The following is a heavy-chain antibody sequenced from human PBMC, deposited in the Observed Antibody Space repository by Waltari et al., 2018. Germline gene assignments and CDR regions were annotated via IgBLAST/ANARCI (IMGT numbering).Heavy chain of an antibody. Sequence: QVQLVQSGSELKEPGASVKVSCQTSGYTFISNAMNWLRQAPGQGRQWMGWINTKTGNPTCAQGFTGRFVFSLDTSVGTAYLQINSLEAADTAVYYCAAGLDYLSSYFDPWGQGTLVTVSS. CDR1: GYTFISNA. CDR3: AAGLDYLSSYFDP. D-gene: IGHD4-17*01. V-gene: IGHV7-4-1*02. J-gene: IGHJ5*02. CDR2: INTKTGNP.